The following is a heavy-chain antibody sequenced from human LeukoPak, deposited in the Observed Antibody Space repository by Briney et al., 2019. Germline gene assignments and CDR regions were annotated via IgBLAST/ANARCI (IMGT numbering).Heavy chain of an antibody. V-gene: IGHV5-51*01. CDR2: IYPDDSDT. J-gene: IGHJ3*01. D-gene: IGHD3-22*01. CDR1: GYKFNAYW. Sequence: GESLKISCKGSGYKFNAYWIACVRQMPGKGLEWMGIIYPDDSDTRYSPSFQGQVTISADKSVSIAYLQWSSLKASDTAMYYCARPNITSYYDSRGYDAFDVWGQGTMVIVSS. CDR3: ARPNITSYYDSRGYDAFDV.